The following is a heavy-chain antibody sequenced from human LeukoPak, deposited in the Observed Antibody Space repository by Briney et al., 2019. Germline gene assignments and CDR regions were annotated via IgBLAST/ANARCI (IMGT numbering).Heavy chain of an antibody. Sequence: SETLSLTCTVSGGSITTSSTYYWGWIRQPPGKGLEWIGSIYYDGSTYYNVSLESRVTISVDTSKNHFSLKVNSVTAADTAVYYCSRRVQVNYVGLFGEDNHYYYMDAWAKGTTVIVS. V-gene: IGHV4-39*02. J-gene: IGHJ6*03. D-gene: IGHD3-10*01. CDR3: SRRVQVNYVGLFGEDNHYYYMDA. CDR2: IYYDGST. CDR1: GGSITTSSTYY.